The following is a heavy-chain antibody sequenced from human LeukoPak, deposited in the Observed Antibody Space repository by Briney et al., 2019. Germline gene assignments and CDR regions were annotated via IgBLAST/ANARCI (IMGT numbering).Heavy chain of an antibody. CDR2: IYYSGST. V-gene: IGHV4-39*07. CDR3: ARGGIAAAVNP. D-gene: IGHD6-13*01. J-gene: IGHJ5*02. CDR1: GGSISSSSYY. Sequence: ESSETLSLTCTVSGGSISSSSYYWGWIRQPPGKGLEWIGSIYYSGSTYYNPSLKSRVTISVDTSKNQFSLKLSSVTAADTAVYYCARGGIAAAVNPWGQGTLVTVSS.